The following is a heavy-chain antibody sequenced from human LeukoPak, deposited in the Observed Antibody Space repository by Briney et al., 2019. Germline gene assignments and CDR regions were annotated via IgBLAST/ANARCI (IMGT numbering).Heavy chain of an antibody. D-gene: IGHD2-15*01. CDR3: ARDKDDYSPEGY. CDR1: GYTFTSYG. V-gene: IGHV1-18*01. J-gene: IGHJ4*02. Sequence: ASVKVSCKASGYTFTSYGISWVRQAPGQGLEWMGWISAYNGNTNYAQKLQGRVTMTTDTSASTAYMELRSLRSDDTAVYYCARDKDDYSPEGYWGQGTLVTVSS. CDR2: ISAYNGNT.